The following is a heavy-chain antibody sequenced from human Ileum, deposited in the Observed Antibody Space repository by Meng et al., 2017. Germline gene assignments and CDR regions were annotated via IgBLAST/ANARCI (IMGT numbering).Heavy chain of an antibody. Sequence: QVQLQAPGPGLVKPSETLSLTCSVSGASVSANSYWSWVRQPPGKGLAWIGQIDQSGNSYYSPSLKSRVTMSIDKSKNQFSLRLTSVTAADTAVYYCARHGGYYQDFWGQGTLVTVSS. J-gene: IGHJ4*02. CDR2: IDQSGNS. V-gene: IGHV4-4*02. CDR3: ARHGGYYQDF. CDR1: GASVSANSY. D-gene: IGHD4/OR15-4a*01.